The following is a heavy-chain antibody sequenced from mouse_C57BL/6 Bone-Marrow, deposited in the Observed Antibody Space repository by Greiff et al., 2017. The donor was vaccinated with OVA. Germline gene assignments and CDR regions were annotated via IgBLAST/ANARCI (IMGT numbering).Heavy chain of an antibody. V-gene: IGHV1-50*01. J-gene: IGHJ2*01. CDR3: ARAGYYYFDY. D-gene: IGHD2-3*01. CDR2: IDPSDSYP. CDR1: GYTFTSYW. Sequence: QVQLQQPGAELVKPGASVKLSCKASGYTFTSYWMQWVKQRPGQGLEWIGEIDPSDSYPNYNQKFKGKATLTVDTSSSTAYMQLSSLTSEDSAVYYCARAGYYYFDYWGQGTTLTVSS.